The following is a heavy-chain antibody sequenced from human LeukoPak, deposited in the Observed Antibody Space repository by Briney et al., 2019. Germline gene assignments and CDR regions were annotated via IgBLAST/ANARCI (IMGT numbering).Heavy chain of an antibody. V-gene: IGHV3-30*02. J-gene: IGHJ4*02. Sequence: GGSLRLSCVASGFTFSSYGMHWVRQAPGKGLEWVAFISYDGSTKTYADSVKGRFTTSRDISLHLQMNSLRAEDTAVYYCVRNNNNDYWGQGTLVTVSS. D-gene: IGHD2/OR15-2a*01. CDR1: GFTFSSYG. CDR2: ISYDGSTK. CDR3: VRNNNNDY.